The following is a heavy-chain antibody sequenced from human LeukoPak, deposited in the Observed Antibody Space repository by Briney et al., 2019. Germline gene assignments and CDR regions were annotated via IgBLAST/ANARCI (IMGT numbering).Heavy chain of an antibody. CDR3: AREEVRYSSSWPTLDY. D-gene: IGHD6-13*01. Sequence: TLSLTCTVSGGSISSGGYYWSWIRQHPGKGLEWIGYIYYSGSTYYNPSLKSRVTISVDTSKNQFSLKLSSVTAADTAVYYCAREEVRYSSSWPTLDYWGQGTLVTVSS. J-gene: IGHJ4*02. V-gene: IGHV4-31*03. CDR2: IYYSGST. CDR1: GGSISSGGYY.